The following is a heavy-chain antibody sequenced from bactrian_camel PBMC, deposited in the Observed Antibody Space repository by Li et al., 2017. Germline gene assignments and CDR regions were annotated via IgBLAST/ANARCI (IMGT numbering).Heavy chain of an antibody. CDR2: VSTGGSST. Sequence: HVQLVESGGGWVQAGGSLRLSCSASKDALMYMAWFRQAPGQKREAVAAVSTGGSSTMYVDSVKGRFTIYEANKNTLHLQMNNLKPDDTAMYYCAADPRPCTVVGAVLHKHGYIGRGTQVTVS. CDR1: KDALMY. D-gene: IGHD3*01. V-gene: IGHV3S53*01. J-gene: IGHJ4*01.